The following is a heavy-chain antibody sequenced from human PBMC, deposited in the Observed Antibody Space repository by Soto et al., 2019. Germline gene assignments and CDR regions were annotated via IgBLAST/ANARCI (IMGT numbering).Heavy chain of an antibody. CDR1: GYSFTIYC. V-gene: IGHV5-51*01. Sequence: GESLKISCKGSGYSFTIYCIGWVLQMPWKGLEWMGIIYPGDSDTRYSPSFQGQVTISADKSISTAYLQWSSLKASDTAMYYCARHGLEYSGSYPHYWGQGTMVTVSS. D-gene: IGHD1-26*01. J-gene: IGHJ4*03. CDR3: ARHGLEYSGSYPHY. CDR2: IYPGDSDT.